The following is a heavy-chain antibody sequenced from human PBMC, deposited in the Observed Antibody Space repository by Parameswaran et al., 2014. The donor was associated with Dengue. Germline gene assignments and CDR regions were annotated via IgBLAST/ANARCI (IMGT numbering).Heavy chain of an antibody. V-gene: IGHV3-7*01. Sequence: RWIRQPPGEGLEWVANIELDGGEKDYVDSVKGRFTISRDNAKNSLYLHMDSLRAEDTAVYYCVRERYQLLIYYYYYMDVWGKGTTVTVSS. D-gene: IGHD2-2*01. CDR3: VRERYQLLIYYYYYMDV. J-gene: IGHJ6*03. CDR2: IELDGGEK.